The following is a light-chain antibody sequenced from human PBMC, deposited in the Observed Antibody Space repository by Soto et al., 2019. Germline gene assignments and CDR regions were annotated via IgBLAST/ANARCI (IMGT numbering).Light chain of an antibody. CDR1: QGIRSD. Sequence: AIQMTQSPSSLSASVGDRVTITCRASQGIRSDLGWYQQKPGKAPKLLIYAASTLQSGVPSRFSGSGSGTDFTLTFGSLQPEDFATYYCLQDYDYPLTFGGGTKVEIK. CDR2: AAS. V-gene: IGKV1-6*01. CDR3: LQDYDYPLT. J-gene: IGKJ4*01.